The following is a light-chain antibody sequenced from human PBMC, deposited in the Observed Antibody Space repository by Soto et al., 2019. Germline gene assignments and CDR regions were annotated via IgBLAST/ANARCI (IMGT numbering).Light chain of an antibody. CDR3: QQYNNWPPLT. Sequence: EIVMTQSPATVSVXXWXXXXLXXXXSQSVSSNLAWYQQKPGQAPRLLIYGASTRATGIPARFSGSGSGTEFTLTISSLQSEDFAVYYCQQYNNWPPLTFGGGTKVDIK. J-gene: IGKJ4*01. V-gene: IGKV3-15*01. CDR2: GAS. CDR1: QSVSSN.